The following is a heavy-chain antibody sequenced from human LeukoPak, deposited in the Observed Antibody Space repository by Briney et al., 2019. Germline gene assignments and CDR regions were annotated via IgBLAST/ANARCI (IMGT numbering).Heavy chain of an antibody. CDR3: ARGSTYYYGSRPDAFDI. J-gene: IGHJ3*02. CDR2: ISSSSDTI. V-gene: IGHV3-48*04. D-gene: IGHD3-22*01. CDR1: GSSFSTYT. Sequence: GGSLRLSCAASGSSFSTYTMNWVRQAPGKGLEWVSYISSSSDTIYYADSVKGRFTISRDNAKNSLYLQMNSLRAEDTAVYYCARGSTYYYGSRPDAFDIWGQGTMVTVSS.